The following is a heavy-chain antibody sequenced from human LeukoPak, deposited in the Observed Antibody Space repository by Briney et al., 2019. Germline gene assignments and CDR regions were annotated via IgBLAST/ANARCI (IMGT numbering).Heavy chain of an antibody. Sequence: PGGSLRLSCAASGFTFSNYAMHWVRQAPGKGLEWVSLISSGGTYEYYADSVKGRFTISRDNSKNTLYLQLSSLRAEDTAVYYCARDSTYYYDSGSSGPHYFDNWGQGTLVTVSS. CDR1: GFTFSNYA. V-gene: IGHV3-30*15. J-gene: IGHJ4*02. D-gene: IGHD3-10*01. CDR2: ISSGGTYE. CDR3: ARDSTYYYDSGSSGPHYFDN.